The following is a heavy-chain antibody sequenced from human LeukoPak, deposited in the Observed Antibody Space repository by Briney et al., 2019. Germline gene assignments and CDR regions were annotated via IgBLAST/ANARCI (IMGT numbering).Heavy chain of an antibody. Sequence: GGSLRLSYAASGFTFSSYSMNWVRQAPGQGLEWVSSISGTSTYIYYADSVRGRFTIYRDNAKNSLYLQMNSLRAEDTAVYYCARDREAGQGLDDYWGQGTLVTVSS. J-gene: IGHJ4*02. CDR1: GFTFSSYS. V-gene: IGHV3-21*01. CDR2: ISGTSTYI. D-gene: IGHD6-19*01. CDR3: ARDREAGQGLDDY.